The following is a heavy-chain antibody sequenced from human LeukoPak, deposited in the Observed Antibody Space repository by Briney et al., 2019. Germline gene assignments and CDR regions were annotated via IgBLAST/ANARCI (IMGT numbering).Heavy chain of an antibody. D-gene: IGHD6-13*01. CDR3: AKENYRAAAA. CDR2: ISYDGTNK. J-gene: IGHJ5*02. Sequence: GGSLRLSCAASGFTFSSYGMHWVRQAPGKGLEWVALISYDGTNKYYADSVKGRFTISRDNSKNTLYLQMNSLRAEDTAVYYCAKENYRAAAAWGQGTLVTVSS. V-gene: IGHV3-30*18. CDR1: GFTFSSYG.